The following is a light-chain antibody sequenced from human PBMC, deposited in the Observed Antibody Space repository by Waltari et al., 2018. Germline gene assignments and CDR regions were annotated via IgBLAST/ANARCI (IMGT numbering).Light chain of an antibody. CDR1: SSNIGSDF. CDR3: AAWDDSLSGPGV. CDR2: RNN. J-gene: IGLJ3*02. Sequence: QSVLTQPPSASGTPGQRVTISCSGSSSNIGSDFLYWYQQLPGTAPKRLVYRNNQRPSGVPDRFSGSKSGTSASLAISGLRSEDEADYYCAAWDDSLSGPGVFGGGTKLTVL. V-gene: IGLV1-47*01.